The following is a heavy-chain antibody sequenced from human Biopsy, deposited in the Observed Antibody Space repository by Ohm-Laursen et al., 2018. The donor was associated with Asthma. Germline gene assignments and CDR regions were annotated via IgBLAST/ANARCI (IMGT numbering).Heavy chain of an antibody. CDR1: GYTFSSAG. D-gene: IGHD3-10*01. CDR3: ARAVDYSHYYGIDV. CDR2: ISVYNGNT. J-gene: IGHJ6*02. Sequence: ASVKVSCKPSGYTFSSAGITWVRQAPGQGLEWMGWISVYNGNTKVAQRLQDRVTMITDTSTSTAYMELRSLRSDDTAVYFCARAVDYSHYYGIDVWGQGTTVTVS. V-gene: IGHV1-18*01.